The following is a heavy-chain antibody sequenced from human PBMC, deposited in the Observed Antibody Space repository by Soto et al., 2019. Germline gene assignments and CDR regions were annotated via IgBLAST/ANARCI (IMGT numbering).Heavy chain of an antibody. CDR1: GGSISSNNYY. J-gene: IGHJ4*02. V-gene: IGHV4-39*01. CDR2: IYYSGST. Sequence: SETLSLTCTVSGGSISSNNYYWGWIRQPPGKGLEWIGSIYYSGSTYYNPSLKSRVTISVDTPKNQFSLKLSSVTAADTAVYYCARRGSGSYSDYWGQGTLVTVSS. CDR3: ARRGSGSYSDY. D-gene: IGHD1-26*01.